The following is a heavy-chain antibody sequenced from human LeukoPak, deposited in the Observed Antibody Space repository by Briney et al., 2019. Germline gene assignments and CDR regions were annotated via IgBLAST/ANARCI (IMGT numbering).Heavy chain of an antibody. J-gene: IGHJ4*02. D-gene: IGHD2-8*02. V-gene: IGHV4-61*02. CDR2: IYTSGST. CDR1: GGSISSGSYY. Sequence: PSQTLSLTCTVSGGSISSGSYYWSWIRQPAGKGLEWIGRIYTSGSTNYNPSLKSRVTISVDTSKNQFSLKLSSVTAADTAVYYCARVTTGGDVDYWGQGTLVTVSS. CDR3: ARVTTGGDVDY.